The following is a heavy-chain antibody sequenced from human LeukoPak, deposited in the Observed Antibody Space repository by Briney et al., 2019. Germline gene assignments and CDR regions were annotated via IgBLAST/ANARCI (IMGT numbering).Heavy chain of an antibody. D-gene: IGHD2-2*01. CDR2: IIPIFGTA. CDR1: GGTFSSYA. V-gene: IGHV1-69*05. J-gene: IGHJ4*02. Sequence: GASVKVSCKASGGTFSSYAISWVRQPPGQGLEWMGGIIPIFGTANYAQKFQGRVTITTDESTSTAYMELSSLRSEDTAVYYCATTYCSSTSCSLDYWGQGTLVTVSS. CDR3: ATTYCSSTSCSLDY.